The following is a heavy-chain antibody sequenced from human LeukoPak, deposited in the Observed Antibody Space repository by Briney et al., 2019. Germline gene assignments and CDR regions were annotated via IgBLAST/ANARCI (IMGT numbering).Heavy chain of an antibody. J-gene: IGHJ6*02. CDR2: NYYSGST. Sequence: SSQTLSLTCTVSGGSISSGDYYWSWIRQPPGKGLEWIGYNYYSGSTYYNPSLKSRVTISVDTSKNQFSLKLSSVTAADTAVYYCARAVLVYYYYGMDVWGQGTTVTVSS. CDR3: ARAVLVYYYYGMDV. CDR1: GGSISSGDYY. V-gene: IGHV4-30-4*01.